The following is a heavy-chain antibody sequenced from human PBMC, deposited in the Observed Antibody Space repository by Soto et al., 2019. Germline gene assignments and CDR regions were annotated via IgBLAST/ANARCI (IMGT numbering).Heavy chain of an antibody. D-gene: IGHD3-10*01. J-gene: IGHJ5*02. CDR3: ARVGPYDSGSYMIRYNWSDP. V-gene: IGHV3-53*01. CDR1: GFSVSTSH. Sequence: GGSLRLSCAAAGFSVSTSHMNWVRQTPGKGLEWVSVIYSGGATYYAASVKGRFTISRDKSKNTVYLQMNSLRAEDTAVYYCARVGPYDSGSYMIRYNWSDPCGQATLVSVSS. CDR2: IYSGGAT.